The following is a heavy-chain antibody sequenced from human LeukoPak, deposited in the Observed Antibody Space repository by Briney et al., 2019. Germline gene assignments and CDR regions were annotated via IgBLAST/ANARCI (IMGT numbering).Heavy chain of an antibody. CDR3: ARVTATIPFDY. CDR2: ISHSGSI. V-gene: IGHV4-4*02. D-gene: IGHD1-1*01. Sequence: SGTLSLTCAVSGGSISSNNWWSWVRQSPGRGLEWIGEISHSGSINYNPSLESRVTISVDTSKNQFSLSLSSVTAADTAVYFCARVTATIPFDYWGQGTLVTVSS. CDR1: GGSISSNNW. J-gene: IGHJ4*02.